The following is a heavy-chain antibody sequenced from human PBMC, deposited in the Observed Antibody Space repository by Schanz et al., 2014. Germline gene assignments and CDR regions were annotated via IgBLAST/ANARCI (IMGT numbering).Heavy chain of an antibody. CDR3: ARAARRTRVVPLYFDY. CDR2: INQSGTT. V-gene: IGHV4-34*01. D-gene: IGHD2-2*01. J-gene: IGHJ4*02. Sequence: QLQLQESGAGLLKPSETLSLTCAVYGGSFSSNYWSWIRQPPGKGLEWIGEINQSGTTNYNPSLKSRVTISVDKSKNHFSLKVRSVTAADTAVYYCARAARRTRVVPLYFDYWGQGTLVTVSS. CDR1: GGSFSSNY.